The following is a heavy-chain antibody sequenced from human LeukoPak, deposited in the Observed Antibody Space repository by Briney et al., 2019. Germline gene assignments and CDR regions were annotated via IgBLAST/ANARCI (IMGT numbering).Heavy chain of an antibody. CDR1: GGSISSYY. Sequence: SETLSLTCNVSGGSISSYYWSWIRQPPGKGLEWIGYIYYSGSTNYNPSLKSRVTISVDTSKNQFSLKLSSVTAADTAVYYCARAGHYDSSGSLDVWGQGTTVTVSS. CDR2: IYYSGST. D-gene: IGHD3-22*01. V-gene: IGHV4-59*08. CDR3: ARAGHYDSSGSLDV. J-gene: IGHJ6*02.